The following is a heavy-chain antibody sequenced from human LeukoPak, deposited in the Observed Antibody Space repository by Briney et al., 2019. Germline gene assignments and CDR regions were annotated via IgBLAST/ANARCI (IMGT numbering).Heavy chain of an antibody. CDR2: ISSSSSYI. D-gene: IGHD5-12*01. V-gene: IGHV3-21*01. J-gene: IGHJ4*02. Sequence: GGSLRLSCAASGFTFSSYSMNWVRQAPGKGLEWVSSISSSSSYIYYADSVKGRFTISRDNAKNSLYLQMNSLRAEDTAVYYCAKEPGRGYDSRGVIDYWGQGALVTVSS. CDR3: AKEPGRGYDSRGVIDY. CDR1: GFTFSSYS.